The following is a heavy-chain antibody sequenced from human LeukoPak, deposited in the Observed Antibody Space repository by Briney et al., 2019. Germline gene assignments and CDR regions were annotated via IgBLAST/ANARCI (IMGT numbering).Heavy chain of an antibody. J-gene: IGHJ6*02. Sequence: GGSLRLSCAASGFTFSSYSMNWVRQAPGKGLEWVSSISSSSSYIYYADSVKGRFTISRDNAKNSLYLQMNSLRAEDTAVYYCARDGEKYYDFWSGYYTDPSSMDVWGQGTTVTVSS. CDR3: ARDGEKYYDFWSGYYTDPSSMDV. V-gene: IGHV3-21*01. CDR1: GFTFSSYS. CDR2: ISSSSSYI. D-gene: IGHD3-3*01.